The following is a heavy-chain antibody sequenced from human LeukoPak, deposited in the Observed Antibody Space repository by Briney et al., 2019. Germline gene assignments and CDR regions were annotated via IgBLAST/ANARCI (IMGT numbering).Heavy chain of an antibody. D-gene: IGHD3-9*01. V-gene: IGHV4-39*07. J-gene: IGHJ5*02. Sequence: ASETLSLTCTLSGGSISISSYYCGWIRQPPGKGLEWIGSIYYSESTYYNPSLKSRVAISVDTSKNQFSLMLSYVTAADTAVYYGARYFDWENWFDPWGQGTLVTVSS. CDR1: GGSISISSYY. CDR3: ARYFDWENWFDP. CDR2: IYYSEST.